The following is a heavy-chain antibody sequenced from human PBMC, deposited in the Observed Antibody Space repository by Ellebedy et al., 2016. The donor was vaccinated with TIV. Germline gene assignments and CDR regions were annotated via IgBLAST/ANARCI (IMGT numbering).Heavy chain of an antibody. V-gene: IGHV4-59*01. Sequence: MPSETLSLTCTVSGGSISGFYWSWIRQPPGKGMEWIGYIHCTGSTNYNPSLKSRVTISVDTSKNQFSLKLSSVTAADTAVYYCASGRWLPLPGSWGQGTLVTVSS. CDR2: IHCTGST. D-gene: IGHD5-24*01. CDR3: ASGRWLPLPGS. J-gene: IGHJ5*02. CDR1: GGSISGFY.